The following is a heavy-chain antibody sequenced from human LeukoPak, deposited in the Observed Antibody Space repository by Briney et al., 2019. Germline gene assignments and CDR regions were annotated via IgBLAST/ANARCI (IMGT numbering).Heavy chain of an antibody. D-gene: IGHD3-3*01. V-gene: IGHV5-51*01. CDR2: IYPGDSDT. CDR1: GYSFTSYW. CDR3: ARGLGIFGVVIHYYFDY. Sequence: GESPKISCKGSGYSFTSYWIGWVRQMPGKGLEWMGIIYPGDSDTRYSPSFQGQVTISADKSISTAYLQWSSLKASDTAMYYCARGLGIFGVVIHYYFDYWGQGTLVTVSS. J-gene: IGHJ4*02.